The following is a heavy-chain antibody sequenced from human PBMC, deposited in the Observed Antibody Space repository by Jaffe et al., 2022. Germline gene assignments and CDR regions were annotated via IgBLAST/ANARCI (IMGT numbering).Heavy chain of an antibody. CDR3: AKDFGVYNPFWYFDL. V-gene: IGHV3-30*02. CDR1: GFSFSTYG. CDR2: IWYDTSKQ. D-gene: IGHD2-8*01. Sequence: QVQLVESGGGVVQPGGSLRLSCAASGFSFSTYGMHWVRQAPGKGLEWVAFIWYDTSKQYYPESVKGRFTISRDNSQNTLYLQMNSLRTEDTALYYCAKDFGVYNPFWYFDLWGRGTLVTVSS. J-gene: IGHJ2*01.